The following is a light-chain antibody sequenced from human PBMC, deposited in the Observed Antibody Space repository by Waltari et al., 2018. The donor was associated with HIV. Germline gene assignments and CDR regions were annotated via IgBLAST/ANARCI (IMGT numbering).Light chain of an antibody. CDR1: QSVLYSSNNKNY. CDR2: WAS. Sequence: DIVMTQSPDPLAVSLAARATINCKSRQSVLYSSNNKNYLAWYQQKPGQPPKLLIYWASTRESGVPDRFSGSGSGTDFTLTISSLQAEDLAVYYCQQYYSTPRTFGQGTKVEIK. V-gene: IGKV4-1*01. J-gene: IGKJ1*01. CDR3: QQYYSTPRT.